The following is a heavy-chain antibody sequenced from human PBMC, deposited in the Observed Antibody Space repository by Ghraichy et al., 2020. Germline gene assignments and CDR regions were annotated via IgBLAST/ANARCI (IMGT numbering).Heavy chain of an antibody. CDR2: IFYTGST. CDR3: ARHGYPGSPISLDC. CDR1: GGSISKYY. D-gene: IGHD2-2*03. V-gene: IGHV4-59*08. Sequence: SETLSLTCTVSGGSISKYYWSWIRQPPGKGLEWIGYIFYTGSTNYNPSLKSRVTISVDTSKNQFSLRLSSVTAADTAMYYCARHGYPGSPISLDCWGQGALVTVSS. J-gene: IGHJ4*02.